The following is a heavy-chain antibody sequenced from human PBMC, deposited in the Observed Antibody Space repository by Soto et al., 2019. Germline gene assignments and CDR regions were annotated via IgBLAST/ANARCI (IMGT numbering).Heavy chain of an antibody. Sequence: GWPKSLGYGETVDFFGTPLMNVVRQAPGKGLARVTVGWYDESNKYYAGSVKGRFTVYSSNSENTLYLQMNSLRADDPCVYYWAKDQDGFDDWGQGSLVAVSS. CDR2: GWYDESNK. CDR1: VDFFGTPL. CDR3: AKDQDGFDD. J-gene: IGHJ4*02. V-gene: IGHV3-33*06.